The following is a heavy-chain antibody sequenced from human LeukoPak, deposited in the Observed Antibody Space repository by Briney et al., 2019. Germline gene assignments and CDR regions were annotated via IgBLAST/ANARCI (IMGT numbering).Heavy chain of an antibody. CDR3: ARNAEVGSSFDY. CDR2: ISTSSGYK. CDR1: GFTFSSYA. Sequence: GGSLRLSCAASGFTFSSYAMHWVRQAPGKGLEWVSSISTSSGYKYYADSVKGRFTISRDNAKNSLYLQMNSLRAEDTAVYYCARNAEVGSSFDYWGQGTLVTVSS. V-gene: IGHV3-21*01. D-gene: IGHD3-10*01. J-gene: IGHJ4*02.